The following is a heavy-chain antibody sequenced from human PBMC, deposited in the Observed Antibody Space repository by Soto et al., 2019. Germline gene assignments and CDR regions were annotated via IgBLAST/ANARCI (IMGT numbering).Heavy chain of an antibody. J-gene: IGHJ5*01. Sequence: GSLIHPLAAFWCILENFLMSLVPQAPRKGLGWISSISGSGFKKYYADSVKGRFTITRDNSKVKVYMELNTLRAEDTAVYHCAKYQGVRLVPLAAVDGFDPWGQGSVVTVSS. V-gene: IGHV3-23*01. CDR3: AKYQGVRLVPLAAVDGFDP. CDR2: ISGSGFKK. D-gene: IGHD1-26*01. CDR1: WCILENFL.